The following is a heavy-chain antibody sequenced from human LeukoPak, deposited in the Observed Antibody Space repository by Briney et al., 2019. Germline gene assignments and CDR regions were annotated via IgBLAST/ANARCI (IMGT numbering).Heavy chain of an antibody. CDR1: GYTFTGYY. V-gene: IGHV1-2*06. CDR3: ARDIAHYYDSSGYHHDY. CDR2: TNPNSGGT. J-gene: IGHJ4*02. Sequence: ASVKVSCKASGYTFTGYYMHWVRQAPGQGLEWMGRTNPNSGGTNYAQKFQGRVTMTRDTSISTAYMELSRLRSDDTAVYYCARDIAHYYDSSGYHHDYWGQGTLVTVSS. D-gene: IGHD3-22*01.